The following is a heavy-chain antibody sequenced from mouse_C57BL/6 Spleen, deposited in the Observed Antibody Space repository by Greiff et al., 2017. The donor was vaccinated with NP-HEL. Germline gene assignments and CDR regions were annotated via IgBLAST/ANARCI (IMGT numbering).Heavy chain of an antibody. CDR2: IWGVGST. Sequence: QVQLKESGPGLVAPSQSLSITCTVSGFSLTSYGVDWVRQSPGKGLEWLGVIWGVGSTNYNSALKSRLSISKDNSKSKVFLKMNSLQTDDTAMYYCASSLYYDYDDYYAMDYWGQGTSVTVSS. J-gene: IGHJ4*01. CDR1: GFSLTSYG. D-gene: IGHD2-4*01. V-gene: IGHV2-6*01. CDR3: ASSLYYDYDDYYAMDY.